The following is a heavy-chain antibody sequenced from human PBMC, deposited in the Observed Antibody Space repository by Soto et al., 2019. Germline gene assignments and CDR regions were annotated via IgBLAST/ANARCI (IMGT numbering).Heavy chain of an antibody. CDR1: GGSVSSGSYY. J-gene: IGHJ4*02. CDR2: IYYSGST. V-gene: IGHV4-61*01. CDR3: ARSPGRLRLGELSWIFDY. D-gene: IGHD3-16*02. Sequence: PSETLSLTCTVSGGSVSSGSYYWSWLRQPPGKGLEWIGYIYYSGSTNYNPSLKSRVTISVDTSKNQFTLKLSSVTAADTAVYYCARSPGRLRLGELSWIFDYWGQGTLVTVSS.